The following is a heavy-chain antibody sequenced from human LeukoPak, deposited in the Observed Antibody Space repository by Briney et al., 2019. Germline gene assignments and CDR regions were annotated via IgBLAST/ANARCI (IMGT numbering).Heavy chain of an antibody. D-gene: IGHD5-24*01. V-gene: IGHV4-59*10. CDR3: ARAGRRDGYNRRYYYYYYMDV. CDR2: TYTSGST. Sequence: PSETLSLTCAVYGGSFSGYYWSWIRQPAGKGLEWIGRTYTSGSTNYNPSLKSRVTMSVDTSKNQFSLKLSSVTAADTAVYYCARAGRRDGYNRRYYYYYYMDVWGKGTTVTVSS. CDR1: GGSFSGYY. J-gene: IGHJ6*03.